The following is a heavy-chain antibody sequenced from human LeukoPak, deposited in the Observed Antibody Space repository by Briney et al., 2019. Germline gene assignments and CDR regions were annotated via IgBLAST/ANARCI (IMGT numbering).Heavy chain of an antibody. D-gene: IGHD3-22*01. CDR2: IFYSGST. J-gene: IGHJ3*02. CDR3: AKRPYYDHPVDAFDI. CDR1: SGSISTSNYY. V-gene: IGHV4-39*07. Sequence: PSETLSLTCTVSSGSISTSNYYWGWVRQPPGKGLEWIGNIFYSGSTYYSPSLKSRVTISLDTSRNQFSLKLNSVTAADTAVYYCAKRPYYDHPVDAFDIWGQGTMVTVSS.